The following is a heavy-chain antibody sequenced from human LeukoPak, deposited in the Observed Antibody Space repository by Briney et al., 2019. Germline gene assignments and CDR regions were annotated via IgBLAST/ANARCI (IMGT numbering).Heavy chain of an antibody. CDR1: GFTFSDYY. Sequence: KSGGSLRLSCAASGFTFSDYYMSWIRQAPGKGLEWVSYISSSSTYTNYADSVKGRFTISRDDVKNSLYLQMNSLRAEDTAVYYCARESGYPDYWGQGTLVTVSS. CDR3: ARESGYPDY. J-gene: IGHJ4*02. CDR2: ISSSSTYT. V-gene: IGHV3-11*06. D-gene: IGHD3-3*01.